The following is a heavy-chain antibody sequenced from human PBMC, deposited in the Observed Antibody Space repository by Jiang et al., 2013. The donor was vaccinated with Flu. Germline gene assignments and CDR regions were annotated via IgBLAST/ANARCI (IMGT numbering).Heavy chain of an antibody. Sequence: QPGRSLRLSCAASGFTFSSYAMHWVRQAPGKGLEWVAVISYDGSNKYYADSVKGRFTISRDNSKNTLYLQMNSLRAEDTAVYYCARTKNGGNLDYYYYYGMDVWGQGTTVTVSS. D-gene: IGHD4-23*01. V-gene: IGHV3-30-3*01. CDR3: ARTKNGGNLDYYYYYGMDV. CDR2: ISYDGSNK. CDR1: GFTFSSYA. J-gene: IGHJ6*02.